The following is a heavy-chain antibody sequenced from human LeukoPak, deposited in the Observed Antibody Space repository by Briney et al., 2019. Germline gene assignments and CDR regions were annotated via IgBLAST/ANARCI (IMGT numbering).Heavy chain of an antibody. Sequence: GASVKVSCKASGYTFTSYDIHWVRQASGHGLEWMGWMNPKSAHTGHAQRFQGRVTITRDTSASTAYMELSSLRSEDTAVYYCARGVLLWFGEGPSGMDVWGQGTTVTVSS. D-gene: IGHD3-10*01. J-gene: IGHJ6*02. CDR2: MNPKSAHT. CDR1: GYTFTSYD. CDR3: ARGVLLWFGEGPSGMDV. V-gene: IGHV1-8*01.